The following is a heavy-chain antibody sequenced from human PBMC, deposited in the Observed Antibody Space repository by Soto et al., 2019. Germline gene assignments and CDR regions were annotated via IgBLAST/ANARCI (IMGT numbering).Heavy chain of an antibody. CDR1: GGTFSSYT. J-gene: IGHJ6*02. V-gene: IGHV1-69*08. D-gene: IGHD2-15*01. CDR3: ARDSRTRRGGYYYYGMDV. CDR2: VIPILGIA. Sequence: QVQLVQSGAEVKKPGSSVKVSCKASGGTFSSYTISWVRQAPGQGLEWMGRVIPILGIANYAQKFQGRVTITADKSTSTAYMELSSLRSEDTAVYYCARDSRTRRGGYYYYGMDVWGQGTTVTVSS.